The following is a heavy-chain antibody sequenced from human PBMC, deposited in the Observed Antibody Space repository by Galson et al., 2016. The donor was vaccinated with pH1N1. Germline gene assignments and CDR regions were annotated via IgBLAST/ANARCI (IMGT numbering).Heavy chain of an antibody. CDR1: GGSFAKYA. J-gene: IGHJ6*04. CDR3: ARPGRTETTKEGFAWGYGMDV. V-gene: IGHV1-69*13. CDR2: IIPIYGTA. D-gene: IGHD1-1*01. Sequence: SVKVSCKASGGSFAKYAVSWVRQAPGQGLEWMGRIIPIYGTANYAQKFQGRVTITADEYTTTVYMELNSLISEDTAIYYCARPGRTETTKEGFAWGYGMDVWGKGTTVVVSS.